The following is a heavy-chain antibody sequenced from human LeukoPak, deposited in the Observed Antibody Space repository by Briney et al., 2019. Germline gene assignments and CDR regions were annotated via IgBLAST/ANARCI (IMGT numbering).Heavy chain of an antibody. CDR1: GGSISSYY. Sequence: SETLSLTCTVSGGSISSYYWSWIRQPAGKGLEWIGRIYTSGSTNYNPSLMSRVTMSVDTSKNQFSLKLSSVTAADTAVYYCARESIVVVITYYYYYMDVWGKGTTVTVSS. V-gene: IGHV4-4*07. J-gene: IGHJ6*03. CDR3: ARESIVVVITYYYYYMDV. CDR2: IYTSGST. D-gene: IGHD3-22*01.